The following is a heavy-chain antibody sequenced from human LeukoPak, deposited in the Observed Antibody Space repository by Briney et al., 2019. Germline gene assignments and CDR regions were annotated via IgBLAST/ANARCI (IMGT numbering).Heavy chain of an antibody. CDR3: ASKQKGYCTNGVCSDYYYGMDV. Sequence: SQTLSLTCTVSGGSISSGDYYWSWIRQPPGKGLEWIEYIYYSGSTYYNPSLKSRVTISVDTSKNQFSLKLSSVTAADTAVYYCASKQKGYCTNGVCSDYYYGMDVWGQGTTVTVSS. D-gene: IGHD2-8*01. CDR1: GGSISSGDYY. CDR2: IYYSGST. V-gene: IGHV4-30-4*01. J-gene: IGHJ6*02.